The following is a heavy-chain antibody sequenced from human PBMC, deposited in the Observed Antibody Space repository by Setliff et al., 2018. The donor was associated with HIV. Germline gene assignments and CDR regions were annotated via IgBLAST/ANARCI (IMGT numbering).Heavy chain of an antibody. CDR3: AREWELHQGGAFDI. CDR1: GGSISSGNYY. J-gene: IGHJ3*02. D-gene: IGHD1-26*01. CDR2: IYTSGST. Sequence: PSETLSLTCTVSGGSISSGNYYWSWIRQPAGQALEWIGRIYTSGSTNYNPSLKSPVTISVDTSKNQFSLKLSSVTAADTAVYYCAREWELHQGGAFDIWGQGTMVTVSS. V-gene: IGHV4-61*02.